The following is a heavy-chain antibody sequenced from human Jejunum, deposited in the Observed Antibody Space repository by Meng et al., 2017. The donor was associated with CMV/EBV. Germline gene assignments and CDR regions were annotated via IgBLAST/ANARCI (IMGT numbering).Heavy chain of an antibody. J-gene: IGHJ4*02. CDR3: ARVGIAVVPAALHWTYYFDQ. CDR2: RFSSGNT. CDR1: FY. Sequence: FYCASVRPPPATWLEWLGTRFSSGNTSSHPSLKRRVTISVDASKNQLSLRLTAVTAADTAVYYCARVGIAVVPAALHWTYYFDQWGQGTLVTVSS. D-gene: IGHD2-2*01. V-gene: IGHV4-39*07.